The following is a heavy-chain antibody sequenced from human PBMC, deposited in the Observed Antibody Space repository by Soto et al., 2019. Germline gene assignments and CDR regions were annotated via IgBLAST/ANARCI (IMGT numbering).Heavy chain of an antibody. CDR3: ARDYGSGWYPGS. J-gene: IGHJ5*02. Sequence: ASMKVSCKAPADTFTSYYIHFVRHAPGHGLEWMGIINPNGGSTRFAQTFQGRITMTTDTSTSTVYMELRSLRSEDTAVYYCARDYGSGWYPGSWGQGTLVTVSS. CDR2: INPNGGST. CDR1: ADTFTSYY. D-gene: IGHD6-19*01. V-gene: IGHV1-46*01.